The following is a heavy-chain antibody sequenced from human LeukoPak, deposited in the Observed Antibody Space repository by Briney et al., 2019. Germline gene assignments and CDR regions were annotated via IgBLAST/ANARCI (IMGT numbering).Heavy chain of an antibody. J-gene: IGHJ4*02. Sequence: GGSLRLSCAASGFTFSSYSMNWVRQAPGKGLEWVSYISSSSSTIYYADSVKGRFTISRDNAKNSPYLQMNSLRAEDTAVYYCAREMSESAAVGKYYFDYWGQWTLVTVSS. D-gene: IGHD6-13*01. CDR3: AREMSESAAVGKYYFDY. CDR2: ISSSSSTI. V-gene: IGHV3-48*01. CDR1: GFTFSSYS.